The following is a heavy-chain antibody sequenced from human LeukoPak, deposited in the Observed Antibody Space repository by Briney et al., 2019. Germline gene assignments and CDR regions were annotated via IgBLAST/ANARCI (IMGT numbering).Heavy chain of an antibody. D-gene: IGHD3-9*01. CDR2: VVVGSGNT. V-gene: IGHV1-58*02. Sequence: SVKVSCKASGFTFTSSAMQWVRQARGQRLEWIGWVVVGSGNTNYAQKFQERVTITRDMSTSTAYMELSSLRSEDTAVYYCANFDWSNGAFDIWGQGTVVTVSS. CDR1: GFTFTSSA. CDR3: ANFDWSNGAFDI. J-gene: IGHJ3*02.